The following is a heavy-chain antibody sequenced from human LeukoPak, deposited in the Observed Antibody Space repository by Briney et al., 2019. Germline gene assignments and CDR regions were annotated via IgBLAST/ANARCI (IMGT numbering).Heavy chain of an antibody. V-gene: IGHV3-21*01. CDR2: ISYLSTHV. CDR1: GFTFSDYD. CDR3: GRAFPPLRTSSAGDL. D-gene: IGHD3-16*01. J-gene: IGHJ4*02. Sequence: PGGSLRLSCSASGFTFSDYDMNWVRQGPGKGLEWVSSISYLSTHVYYGDSVKGRFSISRDNAKNSLYLQMNSLGAEDTAIYYCGRAFPPLRTSSAGDLWGQGILVTVSS.